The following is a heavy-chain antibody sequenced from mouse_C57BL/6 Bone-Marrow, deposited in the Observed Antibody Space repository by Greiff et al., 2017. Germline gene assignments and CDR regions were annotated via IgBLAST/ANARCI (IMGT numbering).Heavy chain of an antibody. J-gene: IGHJ2*01. CDR2: INPSSGYP. D-gene: IGHD1-1*01. V-gene: IGHV1-7*01. CDR3: ARGKIYYPCDY. Sequence: QVQLQQSGAELATPGASVTLSCKASGYTFTSYWMHWVKQRPGHVLECIGYINPSSGYPTYNQKFKATATLTADKSSSTAYMQLSSLTYEDSAVYYCARGKIYYPCDYWGQGTTLTVSS. CDR1: GYTFTSYW.